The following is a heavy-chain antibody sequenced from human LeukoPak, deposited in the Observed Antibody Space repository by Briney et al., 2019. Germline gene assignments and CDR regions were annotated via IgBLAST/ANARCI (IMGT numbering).Heavy chain of an antibody. Sequence: SETLSLTCAASGGSISSGGYSWSWIRQPPGKGLEWIGYIYHSGSTYYNPSLKSRVTISVDRSKNQFSLKLSSVTAADTAVYYCARGNYYGMDVWGQGTTVTVSS. J-gene: IGHJ6*02. CDR1: GGSISSGGYS. V-gene: IGHV4-30-2*01. CDR2: IYHSGST. CDR3: ARGNYYGMDV.